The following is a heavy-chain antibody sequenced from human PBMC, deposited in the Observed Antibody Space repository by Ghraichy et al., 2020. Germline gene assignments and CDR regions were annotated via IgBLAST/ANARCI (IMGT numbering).Heavy chain of an antibody. CDR3: AAAIGYCSGGSCYSYRAYGMRV. V-gene: IGHV3-21*01. J-gene: IGHJ6*02. D-gene: IGHD2-15*01. CDR1: GFTFSSYS. CDR2: ISSSSSYI. Sequence: GGSLRLSCAASGFTFSSYSMNWVRQAPGKGLEWVSSISSSSSYIYYADSVKGRFTISRDNAKNSLYLQMNSLRAEDTAVYYCAAAIGYCSGGSCYSYRAYGMRVWGQGTTVTVSS.